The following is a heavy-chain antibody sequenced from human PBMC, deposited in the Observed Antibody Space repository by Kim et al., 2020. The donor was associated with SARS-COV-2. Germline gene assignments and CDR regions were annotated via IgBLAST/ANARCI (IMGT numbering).Heavy chain of an antibody. CDR2: I. V-gene: IGHV3-7*03. D-gene: IGHD2-2*01. CDR3: AKGAGQLRVMY. J-gene: IGHJ4*02. Sequence: IYYVDSEKGGFTIARDNAKNSRFLQMNSRRGEDTAVYYCAKGAGQLRVMYWGQGTLVTVSS.